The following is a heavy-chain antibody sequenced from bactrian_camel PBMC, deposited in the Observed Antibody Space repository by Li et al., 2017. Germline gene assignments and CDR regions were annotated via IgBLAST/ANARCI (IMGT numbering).Heavy chain of an antibody. D-gene: IGHD2*01. Sequence: HVQLVESGGGSVQSGGSLRLSCAASGYTYSSYYMAWFRQAPGKEREGVAAIFIGGGNTEYADSVKGRFTISRDNAKNTPYLQLNNLKTEDTAMYYCAKRNSRAYRQYEEDRTYGQGTQVTVS. CDR1: GYTYSSYY. CDR2: IFIGGGNT. J-gene: IGHJ4*01. V-gene: IGHV3S1*01.